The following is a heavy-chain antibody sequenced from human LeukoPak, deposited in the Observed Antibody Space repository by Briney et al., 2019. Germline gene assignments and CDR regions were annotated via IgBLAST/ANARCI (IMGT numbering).Heavy chain of an antibody. CDR2: IYYSGST. D-gene: IGHD2-21*02. Sequence: SETLSLTCTVSGGSISSYYWSWIRQPPGKGLEWIGYIYYSGSTNYNPSLKSRVTISVDTSKNQFSLKLSSVTAADTAVYYCARAVRGVTAKSESYYFDYWGQGTLVTVSS. CDR1: GGSISSYY. V-gene: IGHV4-59*01. CDR3: ARAVRGVTAKSESYYFDY. J-gene: IGHJ4*02.